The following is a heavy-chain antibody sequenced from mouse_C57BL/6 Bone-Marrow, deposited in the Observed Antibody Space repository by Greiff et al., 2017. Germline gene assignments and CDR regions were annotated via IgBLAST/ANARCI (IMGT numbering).Heavy chain of an antibody. J-gene: IGHJ2*01. Sequence: EVKLQESGAELVRPGASVKLSCTASGFNIKDDYMHWVKQRPEQGLEWIGWIDPENGDTEYASKFQGKATITADTSSNTAYLQLSSLTSEDTAVYYCTTRAYFPCWGQGTTLTVSS. CDR1: GFNIKDDY. CDR2: IDPENGDT. CDR3: TTRAYFPC. V-gene: IGHV14-4*01. D-gene: IGHD3-3*01.